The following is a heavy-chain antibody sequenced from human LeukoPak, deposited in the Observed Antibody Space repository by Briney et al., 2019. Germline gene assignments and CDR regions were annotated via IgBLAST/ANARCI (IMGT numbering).Heavy chain of an antibody. Sequence: PSQTLSLTCTVSGGSISSGDYYWSWIRQSPGKGLEWIGYIYYSGSTYYNPSLKSRVTISVDTSKNQFSLKLSSVTAADTAVYYCAREKVGATFDYWGQGTLVTVSS. V-gene: IGHV4-30-4*08. D-gene: IGHD1-26*01. CDR3: AREKVGATFDY. CDR2: IYYSGST. CDR1: GGSISSGDYY. J-gene: IGHJ4*02.